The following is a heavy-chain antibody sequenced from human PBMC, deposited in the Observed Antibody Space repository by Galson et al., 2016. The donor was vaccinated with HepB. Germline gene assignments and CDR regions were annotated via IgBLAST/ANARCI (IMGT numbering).Heavy chain of an antibody. Sequence: KVSCKASGYPFTTYGIYWVRQAPGESLEWLGWINAASGYAKYSQNFQGRVTITRDTSASTAYMELSSLRSEDTAVYYCARDLFHCDGNTGYRVEAFDVWGQGTLVTVSS. CDR2: INAASGYA. CDR1: GYPFTTYG. J-gene: IGHJ3*01. CDR3: ARDLFHCDGNTGYRVEAFDV. V-gene: IGHV1-3*01. D-gene: IGHD3-9*01.